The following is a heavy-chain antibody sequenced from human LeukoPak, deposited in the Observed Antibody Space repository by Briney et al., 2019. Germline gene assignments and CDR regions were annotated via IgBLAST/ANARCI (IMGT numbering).Heavy chain of an antibody. Sequence: GGSLRLSCAASGFTFSNYAMSWVRQAPGKGLEWVSAISGSGGSTYYADSVKGRFTISRDNSKNTLYLQMNSLRAEDTAVYYCAKGTDYSNSYYYYYMDVWGKGTTVTVSS. J-gene: IGHJ6*03. D-gene: IGHD4-11*01. CDR2: ISGSGGST. CDR3: AKGTDYSNSYYYYYMDV. CDR1: GFTFSNYA. V-gene: IGHV3-23*01.